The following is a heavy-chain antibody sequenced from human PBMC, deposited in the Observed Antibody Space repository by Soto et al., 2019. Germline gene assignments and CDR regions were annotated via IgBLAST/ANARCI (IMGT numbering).Heavy chain of an antibody. D-gene: IGHD2-15*01. CDR2: ISGSGGST. V-gene: IGHV3-23*01. CDR1: GFTFSSYA. Sequence: EVQLLESGGGLVQPGGSLRLSCAASGFTFSSYAMSWVRQAQGKGLEWVSAISGSGGSTYYADSVKGRFTISRDNTKITLYLQMNSLRAEDTAVYYCAKAPKLPPFYYYGMDVWGQGTTVTVSS. CDR3: AKAPKLPPFYYYGMDV. J-gene: IGHJ6*02.